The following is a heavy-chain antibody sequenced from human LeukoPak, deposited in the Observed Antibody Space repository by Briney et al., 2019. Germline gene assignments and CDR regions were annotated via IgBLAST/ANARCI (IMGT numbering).Heavy chain of an antibody. Sequence: SETLSRTCTVSGGSISSYYWSWIRQPPGKGLEWIGHIYYSGSTNYYPSLKSRVTISVDTSKNQFSLKLSSVNAADTAVYYCARQYSYGPNWFDPWGQGTLVTVSS. V-gene: IGHV4-59*01. J-gene: IGHJ5*02. CDR2: IYYSGST. CDR3: ARQYSYGPNWFDP. CDR1: GGSISSYY. D-gene: IGHD5-18*01.